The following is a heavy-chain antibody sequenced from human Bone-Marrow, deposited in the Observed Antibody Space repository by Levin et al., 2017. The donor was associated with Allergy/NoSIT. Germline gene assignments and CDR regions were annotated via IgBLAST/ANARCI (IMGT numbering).Heavy chain of an antibody. CDR2: ISAYNGNT. J-gene: IGHJ3*02. CDR3: ARERGPTIFGVVTPENDAFDI. Sequence: GESLKISCKASGYTFTSYGISWVRQAPGQGLEWMGWISAYNGNTNYAQKLQGRVTMTTDTSTSTAYMELRSLRSDDTAVYYCARERGPTIFGVVTPENDAFDIWGQGTMVTVSS. CDR1: GYTFTSYG. D-gene: IGHD3-3*01. V-gene: IGHV1-18*01.